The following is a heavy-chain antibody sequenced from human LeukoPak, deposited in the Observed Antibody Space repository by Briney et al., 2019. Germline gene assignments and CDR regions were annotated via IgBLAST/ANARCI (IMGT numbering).Heavy chain of an antibody. Sequence: GGSLRLSCVSSGFIFSSYVMSWVRQAPGKGLEWVSSISVAGATTDYADSVKGRFTISRDNSKSAVYLQMNGLRVEDTALYYCAKLSLGDFEYFDYWGQGTLVIVSS. CDR2: ISVAGATT. CDR3: AKLSLGDFEYFDY. CDR1: GFIFSSYV. V-gene: IGHV3-23*01. D-gene: IGHD2-21*02. J-gene: IGHJ4*02.